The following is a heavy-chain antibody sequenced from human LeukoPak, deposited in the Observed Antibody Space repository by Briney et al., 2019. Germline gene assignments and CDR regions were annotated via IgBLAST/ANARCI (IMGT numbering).Heavy chain of an antibody. D-gene: IGHD1-26*01. J-gene: IGHJ4*02. Sequence: GGSLRLSCAASGFTFRNYWMSWVRQAPGKGLEWVANINQDGSVKNNVDSVKGRFTISRDNAKNSLYLQMNSLRPEDTAVYYCARGAPYRDSDDYWGQGTLVTVSS. CDR2: INQDGSVK. CDR1: GFTFRNYW. CDR3: ARGAPYRDSDDY. V-gene: IGHV3-7*05.